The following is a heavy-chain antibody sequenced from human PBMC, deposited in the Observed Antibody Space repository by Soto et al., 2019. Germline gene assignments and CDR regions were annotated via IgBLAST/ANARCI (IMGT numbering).Heavy chain of an antibody. D-gene: IGHD5-18*01. V-gene: IGHV3-23*05. J-gene: IGHJ4*02. CDR1: GFTFSTYA. CDR3: AKGGYNYGFLFDC. Sequence: RGSLRLSCAASGFTFSTYAMSWVRQDPGKGLEWVSTIDNSGGITYYADSVKGRFTISRDNSKNTLYLQMNSLRAEDTSVYYCAKGGYNYGFLFDCWGQGTLVPVSS. CDR2: IDNSGGIT.